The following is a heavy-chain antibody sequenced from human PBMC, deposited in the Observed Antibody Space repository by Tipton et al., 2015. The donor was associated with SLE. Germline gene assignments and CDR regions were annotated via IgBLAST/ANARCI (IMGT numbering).Heavy chain of an antibody. CDR2: IYYSGST. CDR1: GGSISSYY. J-gene: IGHJ3*02. Sequence: LRLSCTVSGGSISSYYWSWIRQPPGKGLEWIGYIYYSGSTNYNPSLKSRVTISVDTSKNPFSLKLSSVTAADTAVYYCAREGAGIAAAGDAFDIWGQGTMVTVSS. V-gene: IGHV4-59*01. CDR3: AREGAGIAAAGDAFDI. D-gene: IGHD6-13*01.